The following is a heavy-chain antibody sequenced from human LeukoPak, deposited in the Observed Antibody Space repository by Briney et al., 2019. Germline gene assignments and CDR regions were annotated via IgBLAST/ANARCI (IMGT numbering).Heavy chain of an antibody. D-gene: IGHD3-10*01. CDR2: ISSSGSTM. V-gene: IGHV3-48*02. CDR1: GFTFSTYT. J-gene: IGHJ4*02. CDR3: ARDDNYYVSGSFDY. Sequence: GGSLRLSCAASGFTFSTYTMTWVRQAPGKGLEWVSYISSSGSTMFYADSVRGRFTISRDNAKNSLYPQMNSLRDEDTAVYYCARDDNYYVSGSFDYWGQGAQVTVSS.